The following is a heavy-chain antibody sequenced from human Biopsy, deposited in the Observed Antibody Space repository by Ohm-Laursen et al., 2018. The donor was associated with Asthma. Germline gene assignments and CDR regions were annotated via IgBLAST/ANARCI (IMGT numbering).Heavy chain of an antibody. J-gene: IGHJ4*01. D-gene: IGHD2/OR15-2a*01. CDR1: GVALSGYT. Sequence: SVKVSCNSSGVALSGYTFEWVRQARGLGLEWIAWIVFASGATNYAQNFQDRLTVTRDMSAGSVSMELRSLSSTDTAVYYCAAGRTSLQGESLIWGQGTLVSVSS. CDR2: IVFASGAT. V-gene: IGHV1-58*01. CDR3: AAGRTSLQGESLI.